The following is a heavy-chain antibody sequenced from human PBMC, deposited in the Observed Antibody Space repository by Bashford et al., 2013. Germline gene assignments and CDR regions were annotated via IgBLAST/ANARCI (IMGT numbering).Heavy chain of an antibody. D-gene: IGHD1-26*01. CDR2: ISAYNGNT. CDR3: ARDGPVVGVWNAFDV. CDR1: GYTFTSYG. J-gene: IGHJ3*01. Sequence: ASVKVSCKASGYTFTSYGISWVRQAPGQGLEWMGWISAYNGNTNYAQKLQGRVTMTTDTSTSTAYMELSSLRSDDTAVYFCARDGPVVGVWNAFDVWGQGTVVTVSS. V-gene: IGHV1-18*01.